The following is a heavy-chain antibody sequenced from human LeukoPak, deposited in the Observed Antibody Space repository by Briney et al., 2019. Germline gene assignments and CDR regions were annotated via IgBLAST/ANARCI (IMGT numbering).Heavy chain of an antibody. CDR2: ISSSGSNI. Sequence: GGSLRLSCAASGFTLSDYYMSWIRQAPGKGLEWISYISSSGSNIYYADSVKGRFTMSRDNAKGSLYLQMNSLRAEDTAIYYCARRQDYFDYWGQGTLVTVSS. J-gene: IGHJ4*02. V-gene: IGHV3-11*01. CDR1: GFTLSDYY. D-gene: IGHD2-15*01. CDR3: ARRQDYFDY.